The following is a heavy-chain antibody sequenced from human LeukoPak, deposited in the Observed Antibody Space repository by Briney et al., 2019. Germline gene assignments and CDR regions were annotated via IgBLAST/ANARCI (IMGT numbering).Heavy chain of an antibody. D-gene: IGHD3-10*01. CDR1: GGTFSSYA. Sequence: SVKVSCKASGGTFSSYAISWVRQAPGQGFEWMGGIIPIFGTANYAQKFQGRVTITADESTSTAYMELSSLRSEDTAVYYCAVGMVRGVIITGTYYYYMDVWGKGTTVTISS. CDR3: AVGMVRGVIITGTYYYYMDV. J-gene: IGHJ6*03. CDR2: IIPIFGTA. V-gene: IGHV1-69*13.